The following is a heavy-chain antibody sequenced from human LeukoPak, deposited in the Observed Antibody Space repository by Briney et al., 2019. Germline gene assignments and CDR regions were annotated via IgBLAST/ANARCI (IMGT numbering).Heavy chain of an antibody. Sequence: ASAKVSCKASGYTFTNYVINWVRQAPGQGLEWMGWISGYNGNTKYAQRLQGRLTMTTDTSTSTAYMDLRSLTSDDTAVYYCARDLEDTAMPDSSVYWGQGTLVTVSS. J-gene: IGHJ4*02. D-gene: IGHD5-18*01. CDR3: ARDLEDTAMPDSSVY. V-gene: IGHV1-18*01. CDR1: GYTFTNYV. CDR2: ISGYNGNT.